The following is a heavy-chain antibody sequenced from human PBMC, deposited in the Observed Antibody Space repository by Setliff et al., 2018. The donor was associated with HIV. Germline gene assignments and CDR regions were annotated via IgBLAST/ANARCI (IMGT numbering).Heavy chain of an antibody. J-gene: IGHJ5*02. D-gene: IGHD4-17*01. V-gene: IGHV4-39*07. Sequence: SETLSLTCTVSAGSISSSNYYWGWIRQPPGKGLEWIGSIYYSYSSGSTYNNPSLKSRVTISVDTSKNQFSLKLRSVTAADTAVYYCARASLNYGGNSGWFDPWGQGTLVTVSS. CDR1: AGSISSSNYY. CDR3: ARASLNYGGNSGWFDP. CDR2: IYYSYSSGST.